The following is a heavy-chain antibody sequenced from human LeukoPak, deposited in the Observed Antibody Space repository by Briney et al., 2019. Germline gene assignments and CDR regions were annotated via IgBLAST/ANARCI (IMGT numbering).Heavy chain of an antibody. J-gene: IGHJ6*02. CDR3: ARDVVSDTSYYYSAMDV. CDR1: NYIVTTHG. CDR2: ISTYKGNT. V-gene: IGHV1-18*01. Sequence: ASVKVSCKASNYIVTTHGISWVRQAPGQGLEWMGWISTYKGNTNYAQKFQGRVTMTTDTSTSTAYMELRSLRSDDTAVYYCARDVVSDTSYYYSAMDVWGQGTTVTVSS. D-gene: IGHD2-15*01.